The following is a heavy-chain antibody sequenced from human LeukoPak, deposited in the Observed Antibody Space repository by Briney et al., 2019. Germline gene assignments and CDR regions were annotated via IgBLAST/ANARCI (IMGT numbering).Heavy chain of an antibody. D-gene: IGHD3-16*01. J-gene: IGHJ4*02. CDR2: IYHSGST. Sequence: PSETLSLTCTVSGYSISSGYYWGWIRQPPGKGLEWIGSIYHSGSTYYNPSLKSRVTISVDTSKNQFSLKLSSVTAADTAVYYCARERGRLALDYWGQGTLVTVSS. V-gene: IGHV4-38-2*02. CDR3: ARERGRLALDY. CDR1: GYSISSGYY.